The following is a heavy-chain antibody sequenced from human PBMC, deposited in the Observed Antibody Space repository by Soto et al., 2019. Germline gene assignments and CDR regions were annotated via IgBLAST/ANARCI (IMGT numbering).Heavy chain of an antibody. J-gene: IGHJ4*02. CDR2: IRFDGSDE. CDR3: ARDGVGATTFFGFLDY. CDR1: ASIFKGHG. D-gene: IGHD1-26*01. Sequence: QVQLVESGGGVVQPGGSLRLSCAASASIFKGHGMHWVRQAPGKGLEWVAIIRFDGSDEHYGDSVEGRFTISRDNSKNMLYLQMYSLRVEDTAVYYCARDGVGATTFFGFLDYWGQGTLVTVSS. V-gene: IGHV3-33*08.